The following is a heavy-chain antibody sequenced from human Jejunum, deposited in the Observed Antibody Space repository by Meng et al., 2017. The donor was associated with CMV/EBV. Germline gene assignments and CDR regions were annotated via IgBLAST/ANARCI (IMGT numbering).Heavy chain of an antibody. CDR1: GFTFSTDA. J-gene: IGHJ4*02. D-gene: IGHD1-26*01. V-gene: IGHV3-23*01. CDR3: AKASDGGWELDYFDY. Sequence: SGFTFSTDAMSWVRQARGKGLEGVSAISGDGGKTYYADSLEGRVTISRDSSKNTLYLQMNSLRAEDTAVYYCAKASDGGWELDYFDYWGQGTLVTVSS. CDR2: ISGDGGKT.